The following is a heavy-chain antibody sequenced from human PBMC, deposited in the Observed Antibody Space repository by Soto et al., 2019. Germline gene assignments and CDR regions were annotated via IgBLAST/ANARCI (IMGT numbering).Heavy chain of an antibody. CDR3: VRDAPPADY. CDR2: ISAYNGNT. V-gene: IGHV1-18*01. Sequence: QVQLVQSGAEVKKPGASVKVSCKASGYTFTSYHINWVRQAPGQGLEWMGWISAYNGNTNYAQKLQCRVTMTTDTSTSTDYMELRSLRSDDTAVYYCVRDAPPADYWGQGTLVTVSS. J-gene: IGHJ4*02. CDR1: GYTFTSYH.